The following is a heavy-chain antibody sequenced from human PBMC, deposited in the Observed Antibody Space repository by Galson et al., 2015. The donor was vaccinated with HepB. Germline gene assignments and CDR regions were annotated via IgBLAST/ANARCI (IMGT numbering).Heavy chain of an antibody. CDR3: PGHAGYYNGNRCYAYRVNAFDL. J-gene: IGHJ3*01. Sequence: SETLSLTCTVSGGSITNSYWSWVRQPPGKGLEWIGYSYYVGAASYSPSLKSRVSMSIDTAHNQFPLKLTSVTAADAAVYYCPGHAGYYNGNRCYAYRVNAFDLWGQGTTVTVSS. CDR2: SYYVGAA. CDR1: GGSITNSY. D-gene: IGHD3-16*01. V-gene: IGHV4-59*08.